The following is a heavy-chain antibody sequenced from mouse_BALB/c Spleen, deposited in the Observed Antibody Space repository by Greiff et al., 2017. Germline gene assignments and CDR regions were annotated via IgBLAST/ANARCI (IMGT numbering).Heavy chain of an antibody. J-gene: IGHJ3*01. Sequence: VQLKESGAELVKPGASVKLSCTASGFNIKDTYMHWVKQRPEQGLEWIGRIDPANGNTKYDPKFQGKATITADTSSNTAYLQLSSLTSEDTAVYYCARSRGYGWGAWFAYWGQGTLVTVSA. V-gene: IGHV14-3*02. CDR1: GFNIKDTY. D-gene: IGHD1-2*01. CDR2: IDPANGNT. CDR3: ARSRGYGWGAWFAY.